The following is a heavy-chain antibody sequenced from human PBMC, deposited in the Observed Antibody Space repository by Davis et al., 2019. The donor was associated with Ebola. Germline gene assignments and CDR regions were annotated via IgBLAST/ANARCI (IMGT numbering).Heavy chain of an antibody. V-gene: IGHV3-7*01. J-gene: IGHJ4*02. CDR1: GFTFSSYW. Sequence: GESLKISCAASGFTFSSYWMSWVRQAPGKGLEWVANIKQDGSEKYYVDSVKGRFTISRDNAKNSLYLQMNSLRAEDTAVYYCARDRFAFDYWGQGTLVTVSS. CDR2: IKQDGSEK. D-gene: IGHD3-3*01. CDR3: ARDRFAFDY.